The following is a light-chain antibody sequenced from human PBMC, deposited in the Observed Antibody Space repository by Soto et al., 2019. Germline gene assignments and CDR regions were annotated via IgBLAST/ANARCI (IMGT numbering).Light chain of an antibody. V-gene: IGLV2-14*01. CDR3: NSPTISNTRV. Sequence: QSALTQPASVSVSPGQSITISCTGTSSDVGAYNHVSWYQHHPGKAPKLMVYDVSNRPSGVSNRFSGSKSGYTASLTISGLLAEDEADYYCNSPTISNTRVFGTGTKVTGL. CDR2: DVS. J-gene: IGLJ1*01. CDR1: SSDVGAYNH.